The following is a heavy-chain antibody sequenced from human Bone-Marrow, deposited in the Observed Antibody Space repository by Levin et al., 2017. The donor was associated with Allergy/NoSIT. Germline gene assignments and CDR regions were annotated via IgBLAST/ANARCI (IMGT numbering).Heavy chain of an antibody. J-gene: IGHJ4*01. Sequence: LSLTCAASGFTFSDYYMSWLRQAPGKGLEWVSYISSSGNTIYYVDSVKGRFTISRDNAKNSLYLQMNSLRAEDTAVYYCVRPYCTSTSCPGNWGHGTLVTVSS. CDR1: GFTFSDYY. V-gene: IGHV3-11*01. CDR3: VRPYCTSTSCPGN. D-gene: IGHD2-2*01. CDR2: ISSSGNTI.